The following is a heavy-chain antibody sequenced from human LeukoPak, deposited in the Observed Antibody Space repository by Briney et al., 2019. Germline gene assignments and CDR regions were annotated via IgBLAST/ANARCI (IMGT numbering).Heavy chain of an antibody. J-gene: IGHJ5*02. V-gene: IGHV4-59*01. Sequence: SETLSLTCTVSGGSISSYYWSWIRQPPGKGLEGSGYIYYSGSTNYNPSLKSRVTISVDTSKNQFSLKLSSVTAADTAVYYCARVLSYADYPLYNWFDPWGQGTLVTVSS. CDR1: GGSISSYY. CDR3: ARVLSYADYPLYNWFDP. D-gene: IGHD4-17*01. CDR2: IYYSGST.